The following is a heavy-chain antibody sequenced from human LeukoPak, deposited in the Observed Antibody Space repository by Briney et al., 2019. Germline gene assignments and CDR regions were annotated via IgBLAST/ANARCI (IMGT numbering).Heavy chain of an antibody. Sequence: GGPLTLSCAVSGFTFSTYAMAWVRQAPGKGLQWVSLISGTGGSTYDADSVKGRFTISRDNSKNTLYLQMNSLRAEDTAVYYCAKLQGAWRLYYESSGSYYFDSWGQGTLVTVSS. CDR3: AKLQGAWRLYYESSGSYYFDS. V-gene: IGHV3-23*01. D-gene: IGHD3-22*01. CDR1: GFTFSTYA. J-gene: IGHJ4*02. CDR2: ISGTGGST.